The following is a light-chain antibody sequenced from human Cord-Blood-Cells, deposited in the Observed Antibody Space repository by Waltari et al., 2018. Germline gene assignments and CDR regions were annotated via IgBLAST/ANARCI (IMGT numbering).Light chain of an antibody. V-gene: IGKV3-20*01. J-gene: IGKJ2*03. CDR3: QQYGSSPYS. CDR2: GAS. Sequence: EIVLTQSPGTLSLSPGERATLSCRASQSVSSSNLAWYQQKPGQAPRLLIYGASSRATGIPDRFSGSGSGTDFTLTISRLEPEDFAVYYYQQYGSSPYSFGQGTKLEIK. CDR1: QSVSSSN.